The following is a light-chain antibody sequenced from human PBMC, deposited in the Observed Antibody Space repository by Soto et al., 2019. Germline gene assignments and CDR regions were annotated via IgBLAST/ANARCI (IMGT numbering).Light chain of an antibody. Sequence: EIVLTQSPDTLSLSPGERATLSCRASQSVSSNYVAWYQQKPGQAPRLLTHGSSSRATGVPDRFSGRGSGTTFTLVISSLQPEDVATYYCQEYHSPPFTFGPGTKVDIK. CDR3: QEYHSPPFT. J-gene: IGKJ3*01. CDR1: QSVSSNY. CDR2: GSS. V-gene: IGKV3-20*01.